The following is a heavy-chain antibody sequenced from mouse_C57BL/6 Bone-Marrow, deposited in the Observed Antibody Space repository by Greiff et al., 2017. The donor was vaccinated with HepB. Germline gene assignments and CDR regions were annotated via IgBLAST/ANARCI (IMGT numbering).Heavy chain of an antibody. CDR1: GYTFTDYY. CDR2: INPNNGGT. D-gene: IGHD2-1*01. J-gene: IGHJ1*03. CDR3: VLYYGNYRWYFDV. V-gene: IGHV1-26*01. Sequence: EVKLQQSGPELVKPGASVKISCKASGYTFTDYYMNWVKQSHGKSLEWIGDINPNNGGTSYNQKFKGKATLTVDKSSSTAYMELRSLTSEDSAVYYCVLYYGNYRWYFDVWGTGTTVTVSS.